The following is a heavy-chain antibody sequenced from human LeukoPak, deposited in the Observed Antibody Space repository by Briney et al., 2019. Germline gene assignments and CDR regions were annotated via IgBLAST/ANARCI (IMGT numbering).Heavy chain of an antibody. D-gene: IGHD6-13*01. CDR2: IYSGGST. CDR1: GFTFSSYS. CDR3: ARHIGAAAGTSYYYYYMDV. J-gene: IGHJ6*03. Sequence: GGSLRLSCAASGFTFSSYSMNWVRQAPGKGLEWVSVIYSGGSTYYADSVKGRFTISRDNSKNTLYLQMNSLRAEDTAVYYCARHIGAAAGTSYYYYYMDVWGKGTTVTISS. V-gene: IGHV3-66*04.